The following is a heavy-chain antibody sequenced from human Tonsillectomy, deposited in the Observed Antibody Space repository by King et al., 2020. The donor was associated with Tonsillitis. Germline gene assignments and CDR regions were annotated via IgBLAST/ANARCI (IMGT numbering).Heavy chain of an antibody. CDR1: GGSFSGYS. V-gene: IGHV4-34*01. CDR2: ITHSGRT. D-gene: IGHD4-17*01. Sequence: VQLQQRGAGLLKPSETLSLTCVVYGGSFSGYSWNWVRQPPGKGLEWIGEITHSGRTYYKSSLKSRVAVSLDTSKNQFSLKLSSVTAADTAVYHCAGRKTTVTRAYYYYYYGLDVWGQGTTVTVSS. CDR3: AGRKTTVTRAYYYYYYGLDV. J-gene: IGHJ6*02.